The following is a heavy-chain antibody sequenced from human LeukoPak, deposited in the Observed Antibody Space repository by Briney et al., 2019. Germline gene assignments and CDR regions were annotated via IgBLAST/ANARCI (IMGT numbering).Heavy chain of an antibody. CDR1: GYTFTSYG. J-gene: IGHJ5*02. CDR2: ISAYNGNT. V-gene: IGHV1-18*01. CDR3: ARDLKWLRPNWFDP. Sequence: ASVRVSCKASGYTFTSYGISWVRQAPGQGLEWMGWISAYNGNTNYAQKLQGRVTMTTDTSTSTAYMELRSLRSDDTAVYYCARDLKWLRPNWFDPWGQGTLVTVSS. D-gene: IGHD5-12*01.